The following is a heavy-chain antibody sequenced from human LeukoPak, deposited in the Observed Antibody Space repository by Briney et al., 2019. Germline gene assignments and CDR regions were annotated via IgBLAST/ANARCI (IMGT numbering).Heavy chain of an antibody. D-gene: IGHD1-26*01. V-gene: IGHV4-39*01. CDR3: ARHRGSGSYYDPHDY. J-gene: IGHJ4*02. CDR2: IYYSGST. CDR1: GGSFSSSSSY. Sequence: SETLSLTCTVSGGSFSSSSSYWGWIRQPPGTGLEWIGSIYYSGSTYYNPSLKSRVTISVDTSKNQFSLNLNSVTAADTAVHYCARHRGSGSYYDPHDYWGQGTLVTVSS.